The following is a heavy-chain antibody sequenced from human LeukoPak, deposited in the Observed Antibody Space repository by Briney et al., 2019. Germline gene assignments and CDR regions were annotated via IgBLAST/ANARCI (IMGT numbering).Heavy chain of an antibody. CDR3: AKVAAYSSGWYDS. CDR1: AFTFDDYA. D-gene: IGHD6-19*01. CDR2: ISWNSGII. V-gene: IGHV3-9*01. J-gene: IGHJ5*01. Sequence: PGRSLRLFCAASAFTFDDYAMHWVRQVPGKDLDWVAGISWNSGIIVYADSVKGRFTISRDSAKNSLYLQMNRLRPEDTALYYCAKVAAYSSGWYDSWGEGTLVTVSS.